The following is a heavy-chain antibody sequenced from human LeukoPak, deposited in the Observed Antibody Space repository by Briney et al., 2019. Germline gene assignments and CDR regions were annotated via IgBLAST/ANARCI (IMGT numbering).Heavy chain of an antibody. V-gene: IGHV4-59*01. D-gene: IGHD6-19*01. Sequence: SETLSLTCTVSGGSISSYYWSWIRQPPGKGLEWIGCIYYSGSTNYNPSLKSRVTISVDTSKNQFSLKLSSVTAADTAVYYCARYSSGWRNWYFDLWGRGTLVTVSS. CDR2: IYYSGST. CDR1: GGSISSYY. CDR3: ARYSSGWRNWYFDL. J-gene: IGHJ2*01.